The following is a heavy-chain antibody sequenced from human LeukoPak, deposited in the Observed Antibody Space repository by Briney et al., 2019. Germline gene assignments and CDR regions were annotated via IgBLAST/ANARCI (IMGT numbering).Heavy chain of an antibody. J-gene: IGHJ5*02. D-gene: IGHD4-17*01. Sequence: SETLSLTCTVSGDSISSYYWSWIRQPPGKGLEWIGYIHDSWTNSYSPSLKSRINISLDTPKNQFSLKMTSVTAADTAVYYCARSRGGHGDDGSWFDPWGQGTLVTVSS. CDR2: IHDSWTN. CDR3: ARSRGGHGDDGSWFDP. CDR1: GDSISSYY. V-gene: IGHV4-59*01.